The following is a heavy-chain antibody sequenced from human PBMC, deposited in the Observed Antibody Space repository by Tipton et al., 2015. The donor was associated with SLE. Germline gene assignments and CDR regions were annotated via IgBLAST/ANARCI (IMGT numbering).Heavy chain of an antibody. V-gene: IGHV4-59*11. D-gene: IGHD2-15*01. J-gene: IGHJ3*02. CDR2: VSYSGIT. CDR1: GGSISSHF. Sequence: TLSLTCTVSGGSISSHFWSWIRQPPGKGLEWVGYVSYSGITNYNPSLKSRVTISVDTTKNQFSLRLTSVTAADTAMYYCARDKRGYCGGGRCLDGFDIWGQGTMVTVSS. CDR3: ARDKRGYCGGGRCLDGFDI.